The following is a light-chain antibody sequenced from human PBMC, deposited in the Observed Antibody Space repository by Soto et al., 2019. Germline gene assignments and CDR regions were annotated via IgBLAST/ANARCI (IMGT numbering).Light chain of an antibody. CDR2: DVT. V-gene: IGLV2-14*01. Sequence: QSALTQPASVSGSPGQSITISCTGTINDVGDYNYVSWYQQHPGKAPKLMIYDVTNRPSGVSDRFSGSKSGNTASLTISGLQAEDEADYYCSSYTSTSTWVFGGGTKLTVL. J-gene: IGLJ3*02. CDR1: INDVGDYNY. CDR3: SSYTSTSTWV.